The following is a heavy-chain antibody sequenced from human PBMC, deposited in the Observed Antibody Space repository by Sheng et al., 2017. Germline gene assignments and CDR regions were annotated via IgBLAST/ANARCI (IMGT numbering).Heavy chain of an antibody. J-gene: IGHJ4*02. CDR2: IYSGGNT. D-gene: IGHD6-19*01. V-gene: IGHV3-53*01. CDR3: ARDSEGNKSGWAHFDY. Sequence: EVQLVESGGGLIQPGGSLRLSCVVSGFTVSSNYMSWVRQAPGKGLEWVSVIYSGGNTYYANSVKGRFTISRDNSKNTLFLQMNSLRADDTAVYYCARDSEGNKSGWAHFDYWGQGTRVTVSS. CDR1: GFTVSSNY.